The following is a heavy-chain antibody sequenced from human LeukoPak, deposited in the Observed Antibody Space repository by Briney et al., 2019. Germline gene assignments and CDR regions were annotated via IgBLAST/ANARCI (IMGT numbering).Heavy chain of an antibody. J-gene: IGHJ4*02. CDR1: GYTFTSYG. D-gene: IGHD2-15*01. CDR3: ARGDCSGGSCYSDFDY. CDR2: INPSGGST. V-gene: IGHV1-46*01. Sequence: ASVKVSCKASGYTFTSYGISWVRQAPGQGLEWMGIINPSGGSTSYAQKFQGRVTMTRDTSTSTVYMELSSLRSEDTAVYYCARGDCSGGSCYSDFDYWGQGTLVTVSS.